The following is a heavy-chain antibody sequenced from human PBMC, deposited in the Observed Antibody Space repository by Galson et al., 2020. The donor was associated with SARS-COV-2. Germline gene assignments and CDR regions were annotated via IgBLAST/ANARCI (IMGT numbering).Heavy chain of an antibody. Sequence: SETLSLTCTVSGGSINSGGYSWTWIRQPPGKGLEWIGYIYYSGTAYYNPSLKSRVTISVDTSNNHVSLKLSSVNAADRAVDYFALGQAVMATVGAFVIWGQGTLVTV. D-gene: IGHD2-21*01. CDR3: ALGQAVMATVGAFVI. J-gene: IGHJ3*02. CDR1: GGSINSGGYS. CDR2: IYYSGTA. V-gene: IGHV4-31*03.